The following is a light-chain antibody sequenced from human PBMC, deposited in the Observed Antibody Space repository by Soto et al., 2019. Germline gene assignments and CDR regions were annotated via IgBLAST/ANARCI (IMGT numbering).Light chain of an antibody. CDR3: QKTYSFPLT. CDR2: AAS. J-gene: IGKJ3*01. V-gene: IGKV1-39*01. Sequence: DIQMTQSPSYLSASVGDRVTINCRASQNIDTYLNWYQQKPGQAPNLLISAASDLQSGVPTRFSGSGSGTDFTLTINSLQPEDSATYYCQKTYSFPLTFGPGTKVDIK. CDR1: QNIDTY.